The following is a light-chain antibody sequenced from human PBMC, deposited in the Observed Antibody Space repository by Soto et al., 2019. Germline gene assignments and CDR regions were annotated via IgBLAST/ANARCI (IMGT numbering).Light chain of an antibody. V-gene: IGKV1-39*01. CDR2: AAS. J-gene: IGKJ1*01. Sequence: DLQMTQSPSSLSASVGDRVTITCRASQSISNYLNWYQQKPGKAPKLLIYAASTLQSGVPSRFSGNGSGTDFSLTISSLQAEDFATYYCQQSYSTPWTFGQGTKVEIK. CDR1: QSISNY. CDR3: QQSYSTPWT.